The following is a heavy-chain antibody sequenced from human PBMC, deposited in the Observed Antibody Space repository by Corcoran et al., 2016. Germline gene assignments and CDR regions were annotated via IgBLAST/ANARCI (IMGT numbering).Heavy chain of an antibody. Sequence: QVQLVQSGAEVKKPGASVKVSCKASGYTFTGYSMHWVRQAPGQGLEWMGWINPNSGGTNYAQKFQGRVTMTRDTSISTAYMELSRLRSDATAVYYGVCVCGSYYYDSRGYSYGGRDYWGPGTLVTFAS. V-gene: IGHV1-2*02. CDR2: INPNSGGT. J-gene: IGHJ4*02. CDR1: GYTFTGYS. CDR3: VCVCGSYYYDSRGYSYGGRDY. D-gene: IGHD3-22*01.